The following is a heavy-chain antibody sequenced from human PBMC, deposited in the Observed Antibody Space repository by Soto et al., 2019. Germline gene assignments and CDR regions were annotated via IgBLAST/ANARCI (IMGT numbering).Heavy chain of an antibody. D-gene: IGHD6-13*01. CDR2: IIPIFGTA. V-gene: IGHV1-69*06. CDR3: ARGAIAARPHYYYYYGMDV. CDR1: GGTFSSYA. J-gene: IGHJ6*02. Sequence: GASVKVSCKASGGTFSSYAISWVRQAPGQGLEWMGGIIPIFGTANYAQKFQGRVTITADKSTSTAYMELSSLRSEDTAVYYCARGAIAARPHYYYYYGMDVWGQGXTVTVYS.